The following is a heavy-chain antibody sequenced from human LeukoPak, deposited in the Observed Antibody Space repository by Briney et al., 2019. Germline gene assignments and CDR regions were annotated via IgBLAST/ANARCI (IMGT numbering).Heavy chain of an antibody. V-gene: IGHV3-30*18. CDR1: GFTFSSYG. CDR3: AKDRKAAISYYYYYGMDV. D-gene: IGHD2-2*01. J-gene: IGHJ6*02. CDR2: ISYDGSNK. Sequence: GRSLRLSCAASGFTFSSYGVHWVRQAPGKGLEWVAVISYDGSNKYYADSVKGRFTISRDNSKNTLYLQMNSLRAEDTAVYYCAKDRKAAISYYYYYGMDVWGQGTTVTVSS.